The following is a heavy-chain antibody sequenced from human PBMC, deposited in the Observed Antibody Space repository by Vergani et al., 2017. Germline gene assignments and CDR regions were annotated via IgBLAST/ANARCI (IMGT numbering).Heavy chain of an antibody. Sequence: EVQLVESGGGLVQPGGSLRLSCAASGFTFSSYWMHWVRQAPGKGLVWVSRINSDETTTSYADSVKGRFTISRDNAKNTLYLQMNSLRAEDTALYYCVRGPTVTTRGYYYMDVWGKGTTVTASS. CDR1: GFTFSSYW. CDR2: INSDETTT. V-gene: IGHV3-74*01. J-gene: IGHJ6*03. D-gene: IGHD4-17*01. CDR3: VRGPTVTTRGYYYMDV.